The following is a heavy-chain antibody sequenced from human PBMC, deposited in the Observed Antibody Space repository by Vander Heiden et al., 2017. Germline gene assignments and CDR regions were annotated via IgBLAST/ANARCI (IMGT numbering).Heavy chain of an antibody. Sequence: EVQLAASGGRLVQPGRSLRLSCSASGFSIEGFAMHWVRQSPGKGLEWVAGINWVGVAIGYADSVRGRLTISRDNAKNSLYVQMNSLRPEDTAIYYCAKDKDRGGTGTSIDYWGQGTQVTVSS. CDR2: INWVGVAI. CDR3: AKDKDRGGTGTSIDY. V-gene: IGHV3-9*01. CDR1: GFSIEGFA. J-gene: IGHJ4*02. D-gene: IGHD3-10*01.